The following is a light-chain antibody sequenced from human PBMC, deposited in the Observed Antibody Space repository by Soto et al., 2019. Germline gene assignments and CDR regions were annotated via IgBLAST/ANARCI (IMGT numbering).Light chain of an antibody. CDR3: QQYNSYSGT. CDR1: QSISSG. J-gene: IGKJ1*01. V-gene: IGKV1-5*03. Sequence: DVQMTQSPSTLSASVGDRVTITCRASQSISSGLAWYQQKQGKAPKLLICQASHLSSGVPSRFSGSGSGTEFTLTISGLQPDDFATYYCQQYNSYSGTFGQGTKVDIK. CDR2: QAS.